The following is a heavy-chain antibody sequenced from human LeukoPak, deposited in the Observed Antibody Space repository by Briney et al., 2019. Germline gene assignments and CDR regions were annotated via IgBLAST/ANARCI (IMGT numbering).Heavy chain of an antibody. CDR2: IYYSGST. CDR1: GGSISSSSYY. Sequence: SETLSLTCTVSGGSISSSSYYWGWIRQPPGKGLEWIGSIYYSGSTYYNPSLKSRVTISVDTSKNQFSLKLSSVTAADTAVYYCARVASSGWYVMNWFDPWGQGTLVTVSS. V-gene: IGHV4-39*07. CDR3: ARVASSGWYVMNWFDP. J-gene: IGHJ5*02. D-gene: IGHD6-19*01.